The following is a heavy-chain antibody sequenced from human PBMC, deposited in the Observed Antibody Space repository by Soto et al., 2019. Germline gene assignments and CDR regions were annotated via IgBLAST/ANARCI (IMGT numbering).Heavy chain of an antibody. D-gene: IGHD2-2*01. CDR2: ISAYNGNT. J-gene: IGHJ6*02. V-gene: IGHV1-18*04. CDR3: ARDPGCRRRTSCYYYGMDV. CDR1: GYTFTSYG. Sequence: QVHLVQSGAEVKKPGASVKVSCKASGYTFTSYGISWVRQAPGQGLEWMGWISAYNGNTNYAQKLQGRVTMTTDTSTNTAYMELRSLRSDDTAVYYCARDPGCRRRTSCYYYGMDVWGQGTTVTASS.